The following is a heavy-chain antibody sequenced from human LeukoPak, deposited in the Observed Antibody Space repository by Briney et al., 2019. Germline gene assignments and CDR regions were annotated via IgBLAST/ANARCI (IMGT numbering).Heavy chain of an antibody. Sequence: RASETLSLTCTVSGGSISSYYWSWIRQPPGKGLEWIGYIYYSGSTNYNPSLKSRVTISVDTSKNQFSLKLSSVTAADTAVYYCARRKGYSSSWNDAFDIWGQGTMVTVSS. J-gene: IGHJ3*02. CDR1: GGSISSYY. D-gene: IGHD6-13*01. V-gene: IGHV4-59*08. CDR2: IYYSGST. CDR3: ARRKGYSSSWNDAFDI.